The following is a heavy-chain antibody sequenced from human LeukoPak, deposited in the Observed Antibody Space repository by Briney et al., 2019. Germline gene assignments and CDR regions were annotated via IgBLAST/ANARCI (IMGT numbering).Heavy chain of an antibody. D-gene: IGHD1-26*01. V-gene: IGHV3-30*03. J-gene: IGHJ5*02. CDR3: ARASAPWELLSWFDP. CDR1: GFTFSTYN. Sequence: GGSLRLSCAASGFTFSTYNMNWVRQAPGKGLEWVAVISYDGSNKYYADSVKGRFTISRDNSKNTPYLQMNSLRAEDTAVYYCARASAPWELLSWFDPWGQGTLVTVSS. CDR2: ISYDGSNK.